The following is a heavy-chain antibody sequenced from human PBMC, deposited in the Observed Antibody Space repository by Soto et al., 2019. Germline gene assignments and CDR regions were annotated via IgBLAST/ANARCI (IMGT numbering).Heavy chain of an antibody. D-gene: IGHD3-3*01. V-gene: IGHV4-59*08. CDR2: IHYSGST. J-gene: IGHJ4*02. CDR1: GASISHYY. CDR3: ARQYDFWSGYYY. Sequence: SETLSLTCNVSGASISHYYWNWIRQTPGKGLDWIGCIHYSGSTNYNPSLKSRVTISVDTSKNQFSLKLSSVTAADTAVYYCARQYDFWSGYYYWGQGTLVTVS.